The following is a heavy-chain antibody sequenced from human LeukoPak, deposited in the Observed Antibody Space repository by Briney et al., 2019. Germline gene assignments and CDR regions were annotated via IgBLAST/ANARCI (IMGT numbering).Heavy chain of an antibody. V-gene: IGHV3-48*03. CDR3: ARDVPSFRLRLGELFAFDI. CDR1: GFTFGSYE. J-gene: IGHJ3*02. D-gene: IGHD3-16*01. Sequence: PGGSLRLSCAASGFTFGSYEMNWVRQAPGKGLEWVSYISSSGSTIYYADSVKGRFTISRDNAKNSLYLQMNSLRAEDTAVYYCARDVPSFRLRLGELFAFDIWGQGTMVTVSS. CDR2: ISSSGSTI.